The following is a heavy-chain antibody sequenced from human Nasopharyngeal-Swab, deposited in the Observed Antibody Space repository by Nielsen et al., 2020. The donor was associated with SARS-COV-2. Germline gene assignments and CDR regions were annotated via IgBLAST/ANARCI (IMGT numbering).Heavy chain of an antibody. CDR3: ARGRGPHSLEFDY. V-gene: IGHV6-1*01. D-gene: IGHD1-1*01. CDR2: TYYRSKWYN. Sequence: WIRQSPSRGLEWLGRTYYRSKWYNDYALSVRSRLSINADTSKNQLSLQLNSVTPEDTAVYYCARGRGPHSLEFDYWGQGTLVTVSS. J-gene: IGHJ4*02.